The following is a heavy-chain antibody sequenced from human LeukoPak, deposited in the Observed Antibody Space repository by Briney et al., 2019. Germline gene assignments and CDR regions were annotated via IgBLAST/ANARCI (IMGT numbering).Heavy chain of an antibody. CDR3: AGTCSGGSCYSKGWRD. Sequence: GGSLRLSCAASGFTFSSYGMHWVRQAPGKGLEWVAYIQYDGSNQQYADSVKGRFTISRDNAKNSLYLQMNSLRAEDTAVYYCAGTCSGGSCYSKGWRDWGQGTLVTVSS. CDR1: GFTFSSYG. J-gene: IGHJ4*02. D-gene: IGHD2-15*01. CDR2: IQYDGSNQ. V-gene: IGHV3-30*02.